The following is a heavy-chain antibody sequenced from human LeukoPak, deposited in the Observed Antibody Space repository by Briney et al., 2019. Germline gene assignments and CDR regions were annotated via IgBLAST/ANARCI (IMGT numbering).Heavy chain of an antibody. V-gene: IGHV4-34*01. CDR1: GGSFSGYY. Sequence: SETLSRTCAVYGGSFSGYYWSWIRQPPGKGLEWIGEINHSGSTNYNPSLKSRVTISVDTSKNQFSLKLSSVTAADTAVYYCARGLYWAYFDYWGQGTLVTVSS. J-gene: IGHJ4*02. CDR3: ARGLYWAYFDY. D-gene: IGHD2-8*02. CDR2: INHSGST.